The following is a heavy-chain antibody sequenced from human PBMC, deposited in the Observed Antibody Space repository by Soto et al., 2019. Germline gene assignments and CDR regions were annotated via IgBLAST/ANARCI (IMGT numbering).Heavy chain of an antibody. Sequence: PGGSLRLSCAASGFTFSSYGMHCVRQAPCKGLEWVSSISSTGTYIYYGDSVKGRFTISRDNAKNPLYLQMNSLRDEDTAVYYCARGGQLVATIMFVVFDYWGQGTRVTVSS. V-gene: IGHV3-21*01. J-gene: IGHJ4*02. CDR2: ISSTGTYI. D-gene: IGHD5-12*01. CDR1: GFTFSSYG. CDR3: ARGGQLVATIMFVVFDY.